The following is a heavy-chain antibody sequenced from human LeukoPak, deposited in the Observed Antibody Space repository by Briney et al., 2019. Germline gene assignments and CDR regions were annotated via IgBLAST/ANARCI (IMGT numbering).Heavy chain of an antibody. Sequence: PSETLSLTCTVSGGSISSSSYYWGWIRQPPGKGLEWIGNIYYSGSTYYNPSLKSRVTISVDTSKNQFSLKLSSVTAADTAVYYCARFIEVVVLGYWDQGTLVTVSS. V-gene: IGHV4-39*07. CDR2: IYYSGST. D-gene: IGHD2-15*01. J-gene: IGHJ4*02. CDR3: ARFIEVVVLGY. CDR1: GGSISSSSYY.